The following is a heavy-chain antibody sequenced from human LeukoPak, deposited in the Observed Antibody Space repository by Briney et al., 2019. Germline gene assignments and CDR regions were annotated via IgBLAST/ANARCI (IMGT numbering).Heavy chain of an antibody. CDR2: IVGSSST. D-gene: IGHD6-13*01. J-gene: IGHJ4*02. CDR3: ARIGAGSSRDY. V-gene: IGHV3-21*01. Sequence: PGGSLRLSCAASGFTFSNFAMTWVRQAPGKGLGWVSSIVGSSSTYYADSLKGRFTISRDNAKNSLYLQMNSLRAEDTAVYYCARIGAGSSRDYWGQGTLVTVSS. CDR1: GFTFSNFA.